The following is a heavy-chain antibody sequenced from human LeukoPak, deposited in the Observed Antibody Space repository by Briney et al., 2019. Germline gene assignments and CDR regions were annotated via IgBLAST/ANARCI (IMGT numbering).Heavy chain of an antibody. CDR2: ISGSGGST. CDR3: AKDRGGSGWPQTIDY. V-gene: IGHV3-23*01. CDR1: GFTFSSYA. J-gene: IGHJ4*02. D-gene: IGHD6-19*01. Sequence: GSLRLSCAASGFTFSSYAMSWVRQAPGKGLEWVSAISGSGGSTYYADSVKGRFTISRDNSKNTLYLQMNSLRAEDTAVYYCAKDRGGSGWPQTIDYWGQGTLVTVSS.